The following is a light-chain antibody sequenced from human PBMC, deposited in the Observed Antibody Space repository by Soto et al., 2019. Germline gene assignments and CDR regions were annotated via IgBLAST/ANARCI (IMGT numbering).Light chain of an antibody. V-gene: IGKV1-5*03. CDR3: QQYADYSWT. CDR2: GVS. CDR1: QTISSW. Sequence: DIPMTQSPSTLSASVGDRVTITCRASQTISSWFAWYQQKPGKAPNLLIYGVSSVESGVPSRFSGSGSGTEFTLTISNLQPDDFATYYCQQYADYSWTFGQGTKVESK. J-gene: IGKJ1*01.